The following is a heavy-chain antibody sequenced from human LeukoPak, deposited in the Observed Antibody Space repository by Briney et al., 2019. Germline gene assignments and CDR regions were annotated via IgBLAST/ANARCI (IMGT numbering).Heavy chain of an antibody. J-gene: IGHJ4*02. Sequence: SETLSLTCTVSGDSISSGGYSWSWIRQPPGKGLEWIGYIYHIGYISQSGNIYQNPSLKSRVTISLDTSRNQFSLKLSSVTAADTAVYYCARESAYFHSGYFDYWGQGTLVTVSS. CDR1: GDSISSGGYS. V-gene: IGHV4-30-2*01. D-gene: IGHD6-19*01. CDR2: ISQSGNI. CDR3: ARESAYFHSGYFDY.